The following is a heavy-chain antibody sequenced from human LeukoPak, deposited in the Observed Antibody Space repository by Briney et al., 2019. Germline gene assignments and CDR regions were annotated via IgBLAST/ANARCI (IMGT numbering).Heavy chain of an antibody. Sequence: GGSLRLSCAVSGITLRNYAMTWVRQAPGKGLEWVAGISGSGGGTNYADSVKGRFTISRDNSKNTLYLQMNNLRVDDTAVYFCAKRGVVIRVILVGFHKEAYYFDSWGQGALVTVSS. J-gene: IGHJ4*02. D-gene: IGHD3-22*01. CDR3: AKRGVVIRVILVGFHKEAYYFDS. CDR2: ISGSGGGT. CDR1: GITLRNYA. V-gene: IGHV3-23*01.